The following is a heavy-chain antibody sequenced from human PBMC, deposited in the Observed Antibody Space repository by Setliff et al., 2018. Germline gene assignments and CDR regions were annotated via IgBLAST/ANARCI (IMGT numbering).Heavy chain of an antibody. CDR1: GYTFINYG. CDR3: ARINFYVSSGYYYAPDY. CDR2: INNYGFKT. J-gene: IGHJ4*02. Sequence: ASVKVSCKTSGYTFINYGITRVRQAPGQGLEWMGWINNYGFKTNYPQKFLGRVTVTTDTSTGTAYMELGSLTSDDTAIYYCARINFYVSSGYYYAPDYWGPGTLVTVSS. V-gene: IGHV1-18*01. D-gene: IGHD3-22*01.